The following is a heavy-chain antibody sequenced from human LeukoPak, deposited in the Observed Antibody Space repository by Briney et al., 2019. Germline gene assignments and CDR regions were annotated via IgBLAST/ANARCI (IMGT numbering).Heavy chain of an antibody. V-gene: IGHV4-38-2*02. CDR2: IYHSGAT. J-gene: IGHJ2*01. Sequence: KPSETLSLTCSVSGYFISSGYYWGWIRQSPGKGLEWIGNIYHSGATYYNPSLKSRVTMSVDTSNNQFSLKLSSVTAADTAVYYCARDTLDTAMGTTWYFDLWGRGTLVTVSS. CDR3: ARDTLDTAMGTTWYFDL. D-gene: IGHD5-18*01. CDR1: GYFISSGYY.